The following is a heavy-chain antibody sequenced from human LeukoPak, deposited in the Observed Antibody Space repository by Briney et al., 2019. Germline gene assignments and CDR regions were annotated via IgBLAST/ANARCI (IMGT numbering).Heavy chain of an antibody. CDR2: IYSSGNT. V-gene: IGHV4-4*07. CDR3: ARQRVAIRGYYFDD. J-gene: IGHJ4*02. D-gene: IGHD3-3*01. CDR1: GGSINSYY. Sequence: SETLSLTCTVSGGSINSYYWSWIRQPAGKGLEWIGRIYSSGNTNYSPSPKSRVTMSVDTSKNHFSLKLRSVTAADTAVYYCARQRVAIRGYYFDDWGQGTLVTVSS.